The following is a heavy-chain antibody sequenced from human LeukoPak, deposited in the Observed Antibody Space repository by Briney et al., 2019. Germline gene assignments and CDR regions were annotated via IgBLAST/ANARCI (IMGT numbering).Heavy chain of an antibody. CDR1: GFTFSSYA. CDR2: ISGSGGST. CDR3: AKDRRELNYYYYYMDV. Sequence: GGSLRLSCAASGFTFSSYAMSWVRQAPGKGLEWVSAISGSGGSTYYADSVKGRLTISRDNSKNTLYLQMNSLRAEDTAVYYCAKDRRELNYYYYYMDVWGKGTTVTVSS. V-gene: IGHV3-23*01. J-gene: IGHJ6*03. D-gene: IGHD1-26*01.